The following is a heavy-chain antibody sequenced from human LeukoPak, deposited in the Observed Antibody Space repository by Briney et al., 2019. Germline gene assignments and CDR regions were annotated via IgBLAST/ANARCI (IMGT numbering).Heavy chain of an antibody. J-gene: IGHJ4*02. CDR3: ARATYDIWSGPNFDY. D-gene: IGHD3-3*01. V-gene: IGHV3-53*01. Sequence: GGSLRLSCAASGFTVSSNYMSWVRQAPGKGLEWVSVIYSGGSTYYADSVKGRFTISRDNSKNTLYLQMNSLRAEDTAVYYCARATYDIWSGPNFDYWGQGTLVTVSS. CDR2: IYSGGST. CDR1: GFTVSSNY.